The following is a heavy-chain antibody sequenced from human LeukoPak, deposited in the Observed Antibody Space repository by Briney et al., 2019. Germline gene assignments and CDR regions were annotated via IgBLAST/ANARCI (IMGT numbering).Heavy chain of an antibody. CDR3: ARAHCSGGTCYSDY. CDR1: GFTFSNYW. Sequence: GGSLRLSCAASGFTFSNYWMSWVRQAPGKGLEWVSSIGSSSSYIYYTDSVKGRFTISRDNAKNSLYLQMNGLRAEDTAVYYCARAHCSGGTCYSDYWGQGTLVTVSS. V-gene: IGHV3-21*01. D-gene: IGHD2-15*01. CDR2: IGSSSSYI. J-gene: IGHJ4*02.